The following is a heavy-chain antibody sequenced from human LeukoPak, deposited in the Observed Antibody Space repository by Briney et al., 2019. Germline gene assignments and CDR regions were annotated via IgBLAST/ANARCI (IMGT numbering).Heavy chain of an antibody. J-gene: IGHJ6*02. CDR3: TISWNYYGMDV. Sequence: GGSLRLSCAASGFTFSNAWMSWVRQAPGKGLEWVGRIKSKTDGGTTDYAAPVKGRFTISRDDSKNTLYLQMNSLKTEDTAVYYCTISWNYYGMDVWGQGTTVTVSS. D-gene: IGHD2-15*01. V-gene: IGHV3-15*01. CDR1: GFTFSNAW. CDR2: IKSKTDGGTT.